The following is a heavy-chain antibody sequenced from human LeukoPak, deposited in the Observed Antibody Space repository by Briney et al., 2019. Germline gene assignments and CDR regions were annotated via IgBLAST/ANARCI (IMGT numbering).Heavy chain of an antibody. CDR3: ARDLTAPSNWEFDY. J-gene: IGHJ4*02. CDR1: GYTFADYF. Sequence: GASVTVSCKASGYTFADYFIHWVRQAPGQGLEWMGRINPNTGGAEYAPKFQGWVPMTRDTSRSTAYVEVNRLISDDTAVYSCARDLTAPSNWEFDYWGQGTLVIVS. CDR2: INPNTGGA. V-gene: IGHV1-2*04. D-gene: IGHD1-26*01.